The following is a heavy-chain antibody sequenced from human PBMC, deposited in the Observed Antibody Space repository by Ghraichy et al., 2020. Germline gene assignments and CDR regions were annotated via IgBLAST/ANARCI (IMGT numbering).Heavy chain of an antibody. D-gene: IGHD1-26*01. Sequence: SVKVSCKASGGTFSSYAISWVRQAPGQGLEWMGGIIPIFGTANYAQKFQGRVTITADESTSTAYMELSSLRSEDTAVYYCAREGVGRDRTSGYFDYWGQGTLVTVSS. J-gene: IGHJ4*02. CDR2: IIPIFGTA. V-gene: IGHV1-69*13. CDR3: AREGVGRDRTSGYFDY. CDR1: GGTFSSYA.